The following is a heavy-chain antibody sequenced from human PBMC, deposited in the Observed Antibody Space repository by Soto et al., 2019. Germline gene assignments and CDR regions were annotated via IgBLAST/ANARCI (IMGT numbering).Heavy chain of an antibody. J-gene: IGHJ4*02. CDR1: GFTFSSYG. V-gene: IGHV3-30*18. Sequence: GGSLRLSCAASGFTFSSYGMHWVRQAPGKGLEWVAVISYDGSNKYYADSVKGRFTISRDNSKNTLYLQMNSLRAEDTAVYYCAKDYPPIAVAGPFDYWGQGTPVTVSS. CDR3: AKDYPPIAVAGPFDY. D-gene: IGHD6-19*01. CDR2: ISYDGSNK.